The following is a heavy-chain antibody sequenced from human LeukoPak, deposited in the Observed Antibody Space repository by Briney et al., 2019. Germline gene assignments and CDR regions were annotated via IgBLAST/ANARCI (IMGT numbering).Heavy chain of an antibody. CDR3: ARGAYDSSAYYYYFDC. V-gene: IGHV4-59*11. CDR2: IYYSGTT. CDR1: GGSFSSHY. D-gene: IGHD3-22*01. J-gene: IGHJ4*02. Sequence: SETLSLTCTVSGGSFSSHYWSWIRQPPGKGLEWIGSIYYSGTTNYSPSLKSRVTISIDTSKNQFSLKLTSVTAADTAIYYCARGAYDSSAYYYYFDCWGQGTLVTVSS.